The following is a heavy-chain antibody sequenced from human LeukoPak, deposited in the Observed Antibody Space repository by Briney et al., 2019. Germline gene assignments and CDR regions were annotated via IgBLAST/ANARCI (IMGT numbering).Heavy chain of an antibody. CDR2: IKWNGGST. CDR1: GFTSDDYG. Sequence: GGSLRLSSAASGFTSDDYGMSWDSQAPGKGLEWVCDIKWNGGSTGYADSVKGRFTISRDNGKSSLYLQMNSLRGEDTAVYYCARSLGEAGTFDYWGQGTLVTVSS. D-gene: IGHD6-19*01. J-gene: IGHJ4*02. V-gene: IGHV3-20*04. CDR3: ARSLGEAGTFDY.